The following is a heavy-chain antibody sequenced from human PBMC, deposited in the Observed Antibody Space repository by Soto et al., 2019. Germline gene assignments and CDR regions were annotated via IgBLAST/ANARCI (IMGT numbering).Heavy chain of an antibody. CDR3: ARDYYDYGSSPGAFDI. J-gene: IGHJ3*02. V-gene: IGHV4-31*03. CDR1: GGSISSGGYY. D-gene: IGHD4-17*01. Sequence: SETLSLTCTVSGGSISSGGYYWSWIRQHPGKGLEWIGYIYYRGSTYYNPSLKSRVTISVDTSKNQFSLKLSSVTAADTAVYYCARDYYDYGSSPGAFDIWGQGTMVTVSS. CDR2: IYYRGST.